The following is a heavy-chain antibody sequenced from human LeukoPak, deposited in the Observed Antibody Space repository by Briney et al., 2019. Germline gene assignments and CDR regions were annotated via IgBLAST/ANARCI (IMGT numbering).Heavy chain of an antibody. D-gene: IGHD4-11*01. CDR2: ISYDGSNK. J-gene: IGHJ6*02. Sequence: GESLRLSCTASGFTFSNFWMGWVRQAPGKGLEWVAVISYDGSNKYYADSVKGRFTISRDNSKNTLYLQMNSLRAEDTAVYYCARAKYSNYYYYYGTDVWGQGTTVTVSS. CDR1: GFTFSNFW. V-gene: IGHV3-30-3*01. CDR3: ARAKYSNYYYYYGTDV.